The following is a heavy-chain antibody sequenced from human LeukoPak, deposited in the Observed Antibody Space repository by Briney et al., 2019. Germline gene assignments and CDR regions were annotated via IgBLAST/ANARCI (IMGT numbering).Heavy chain of an antibody. J-gene: IGHJ6*03. D-gene: IGHD2-21*02. Sequence: SVKVSCKASGGTFSSYAISWVRQAPGQGLEWMGGIIPIFGTANYAQKFQGRVTITTDESTSTAYMELSSLRSEDTAVYYCARGPFKGYCGGDCYALRYYYYYMDVWGEGTTVTVSS. CDR2: IIPIFGTA. CDR3: ARGPFKGYCGGDCYALRYYYYYMDV. CDR1: GGTFSSYA. V-gene: IGHV1-69*05.